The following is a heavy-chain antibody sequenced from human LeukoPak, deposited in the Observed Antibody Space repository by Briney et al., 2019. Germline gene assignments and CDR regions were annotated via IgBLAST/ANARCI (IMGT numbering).Heavy chain of an antibody. CDR2: IYYSGST. Sequence: PSKTLSLTCTVSGGSISSSSYYWGWIRQPPGKGLEWIGSIYYSGSTYYNPSLKSRVTISVDTSKNQFSLKLSSVTAADTAVYYCARRDVVADEYSFDYWGQGTLVTVSS. V-gene: IGHV4-39*01. D-gene: IGHD2-15*01. CDR1: GGSISSSSYY. CDR3: ARRDVVADEYSFDY. J-gene: IGHJ4*02.